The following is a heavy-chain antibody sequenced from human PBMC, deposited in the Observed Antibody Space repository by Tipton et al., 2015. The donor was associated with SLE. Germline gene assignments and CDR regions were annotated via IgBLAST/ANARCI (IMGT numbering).Heavy chain of an antibody. CDR2: IKQDGSET. CDR3: ARDDDFWTGYSKEYYYMDV. V-gene: IGHV3-7*01. Sequence: GSLRLSCAASGFTFSNYWMSWVRQAPGKGLEWVANIKQDGSETYYVDSVKGRFTISRDNAKKSLYLQMNSLRAEDTAVYYCARDDDFWTGYSKEYYYMDVWGKGTTVTVSS. CDR1: GFTFSNYW. J-gene: IGHJ6*03. D-gene: IGHD3/OR15-3a*01.